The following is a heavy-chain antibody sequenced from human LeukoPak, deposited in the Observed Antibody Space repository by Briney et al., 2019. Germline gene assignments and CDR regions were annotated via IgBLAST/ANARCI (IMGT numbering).Heavy chain of an antibody. J-gene: IGHJ4*02. CDR1: GGSISSYY. D-gene: IGHD3-22*01. V-gene: IGHV4-34*01. Sequence: KPSETLSLTCTVSGGSISSYYWSWIRQSPGKGLEWIGEISQSGSTFHNPSLKSRVTLSVDTSKNEISLRLTSVTVADMAVYYCARGRRVYDRSGYHMEASYYFDYWGQGTLVTVSS. CDR3: ARGRRVYDRSGYHMEASYYFDY. CDR2: ISQSGST.